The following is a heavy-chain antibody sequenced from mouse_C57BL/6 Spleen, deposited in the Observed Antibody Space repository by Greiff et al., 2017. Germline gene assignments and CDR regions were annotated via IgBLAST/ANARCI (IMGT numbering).Heavy chain of an antibody. Sequence: EVQRVESGGGLVKPGGSLKLSCAASGFTFSDYGMHWVRQAPEKGLEWVAYISSGSSTIYYADTVKGRFTISRDNAKNTLFLQMTSLRSEDTAMYYCATDGYYTIAMDYWGQGTSVTVSS. J-gene: IGHJ4*01. CDR1: GFTFSDYG. CDR2: ISSGSSTI. V-gene: IGHV5-17*01. CDR3: ATDGYYTIAMDY. D-gene: IGHD2-3*01.